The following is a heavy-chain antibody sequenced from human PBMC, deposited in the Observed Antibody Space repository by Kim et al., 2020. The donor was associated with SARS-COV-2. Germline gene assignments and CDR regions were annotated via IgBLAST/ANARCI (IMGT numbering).Heavy chain of an antibody. CDR1: GGSFSGYY. CDR3: ARFSRPGARQLVPSTIDYYYSYGMDV. D-gene: IGHD6-13*01. V-gene: IGHV4-34*01. J-gene: IGHJ6*02. Sequence: SETLSLTCAVYGGSFSGYYWSWIRQPPGKGLEWIGEINHSGSTNYNPSLKSRVTISVDTSKNQFSLKLSSVTAADTAVYYCARFSRPGARQLVPSTIDYYYSYGMDVWGQGTTVTVSS. CDR2: INHSGST.